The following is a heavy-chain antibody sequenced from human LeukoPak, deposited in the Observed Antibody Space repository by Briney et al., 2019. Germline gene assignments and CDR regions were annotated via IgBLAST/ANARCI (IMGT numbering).Heavy chain of an antibody. D-gene: IGHD5-18*01. Sequence: GGSLRLSCAASGFTFSSYAMSWVRQTPGKGLEWVSAISGSGGSTYYADSVKGRFTISRDNSKNTLYLQMNSLRAEDTAIYYCSKGRYTYGFHAFDIWGQGTMVTVSS. V-gene: IGHV3-23*01. CDR2: ISGSGGST. J-gene: IGHJ3*02. CDR3: SKGRYTYGFHAFDI. CDR1: GFTFSSYA.